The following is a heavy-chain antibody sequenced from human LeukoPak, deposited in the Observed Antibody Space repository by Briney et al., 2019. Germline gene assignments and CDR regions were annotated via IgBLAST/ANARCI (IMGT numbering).Heavy chain of an antibody. J-gene: IGHJ4*02. CDR3: ARPNDYGDLVDY. CDR2: IYYSGST. CDR1: GGSISSSSYY. Sequence: SETLSLTCTVSGGSISSSSYYWGWIRQPPGKGLEWIGSIYYSGSTYYNPSLKSRVTISVDTSKNQFSLKLSSVTAADTAVYYCARPNDYGDLVDYWGQGTLATVSS. V-gene: IGHV4-39*01. D-gene: IGHD4-17*01.